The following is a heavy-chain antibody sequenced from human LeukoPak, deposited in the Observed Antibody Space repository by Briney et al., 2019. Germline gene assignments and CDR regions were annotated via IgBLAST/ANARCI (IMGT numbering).Heavy chain of an antibody. CDR3: ARGFRLPAAMSEYYYYYYMDV. Sequence: SETLSLTCAFYGGSFSGYYWSWLRQPPGKGLEGIGEINYSGSTNYNPSLKSRVTISVDTSKNQFSLKLSSVTAADTAVYYCARGFRLPAAMSEYYYYYYMDVWGKGTTVTVSS. J-gene: IGHJ6*03. CDR2: INYSGST. V-gene: IGHV4-34*01. CDR1: GGSFSGYY. D-gene: IGHD2-2*01.